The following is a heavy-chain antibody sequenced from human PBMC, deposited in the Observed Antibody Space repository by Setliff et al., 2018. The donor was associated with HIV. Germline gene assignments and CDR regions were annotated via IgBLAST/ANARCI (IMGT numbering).Heavy chain of an antibody. CDR1: GGSMNSGGYS. J-gene: IGHJ4*02. Sequence: SETLSLTCAVSGGSMNSGGYSWSWIRQPPGKGLEWIGYIYHSGSAIYNPSLNSRVIVSADRSKNQFSLKVNSVTAADTAVYYCARGYASGYFDWLLFWGQGRLVTVSS. D-gene: IGHD3-9*01. CDR2: IYHSGSA. V-gene: IGHV4-30-2*01. CDR3: ARGYASGYFDWLLF.